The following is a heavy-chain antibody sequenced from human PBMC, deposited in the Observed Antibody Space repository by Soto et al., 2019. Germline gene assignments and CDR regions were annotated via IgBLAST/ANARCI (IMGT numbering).Heavy chain of an antibody. CDR2: ISDSGGTS. V-gene: IGHV3-23*04. D-gene: IGHD1-26*01. Sequence: EVQLVDSGGGLVQPGGSLRLSCAASGFIFSNYVMSWVRQAPGKGLEWVSSISDSGGTSYYADSVKGRFTISRDNSKNTLYLPMNSLRAEDTAIYYCAKRPRALLTFDYWGQVTLVTVSS. CDR1: GFIFSNYV. J-gene: IGHJ4*02. CDR3: AKRPRALLTFDY.